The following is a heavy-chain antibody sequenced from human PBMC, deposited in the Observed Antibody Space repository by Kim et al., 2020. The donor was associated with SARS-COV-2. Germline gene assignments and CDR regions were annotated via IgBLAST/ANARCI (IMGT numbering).Heavy chain of an antibody. CDR3: ARRDLRAAAAGTLAY. Sequence: SETLSLTCAVSGGSISSSNWWSWVRQPPGKGLEWIGEIYHSGSTNYNPSLKSRVTISVDKSKNQFSLKLSSVTAADTAVYYCARRDLRAAAAGTLAYWGQGTLVTVSS. V-gene: IGHV4-4*02. CDR2: IYHSGST. J-gene: IGHJ4*02. CDR1: GGSISSSNW. D-gene: IGHD6-13*01.